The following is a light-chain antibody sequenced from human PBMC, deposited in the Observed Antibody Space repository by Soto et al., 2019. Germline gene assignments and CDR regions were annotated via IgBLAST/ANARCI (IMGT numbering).Light chain of an antibody. V-gene: IGKV1-5*03. CDR1: ERIGSW. J-gene: IGKJ1*01. Sequence: DVQMTQSPSTLSASVGDRVTITCRVSERIGSWLAWYQLKPGTVPKLLIYKASTLTKGVTSTFSGSGSGTEFNLTINRLQPDDFAAYYCQQYSSSPRTFGQGTKVDI. CDR2: KAS. CDR3: QQYSSSPRT.